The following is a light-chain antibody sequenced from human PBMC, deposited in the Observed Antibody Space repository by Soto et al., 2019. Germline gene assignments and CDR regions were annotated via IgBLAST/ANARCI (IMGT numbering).Light chain of an antibody. Sequence: ENVLTQSPGTLSLSPGERATLSCRASQSVSTSYLAWYQQKGGQAPRLLIYGTSTRATGIPDRFSGSGSGKDFTLTISRLEPEDCAVYYCQQYGGFPLTFGGGTKVEI. CDR2: GTS. V-gene: IGKV3-20*01. CDR3: QQYGGFPLT. CDR1: QSVSTSY. J-gene: IGKJ4*01.